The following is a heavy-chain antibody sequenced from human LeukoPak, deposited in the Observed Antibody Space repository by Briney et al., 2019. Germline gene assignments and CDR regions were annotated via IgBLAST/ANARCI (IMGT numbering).Heavy chain of an antibody. CDR2: ISGSGGST. CDR3: AGDASYYGSGNYF. J-gene: IGHJ4*02. V-gene: IGHV3-23*01. Sequence: GGSLRLSCAASGFTFSNYAMSWVRQAPGKGLEWVSTISGSGGSTYYADSVKGRFTISRDNSKNTLCLQTNSLRAEDTAVHYCAGDASYYGSGNYFWGQGTLVTVSS. CDR1: GFTFSNYA. D-gene: IGHD3-10*01.